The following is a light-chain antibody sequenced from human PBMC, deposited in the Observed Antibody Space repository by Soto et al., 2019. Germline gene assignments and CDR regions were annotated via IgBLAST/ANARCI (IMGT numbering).Light chain of an antibody. CDR2: DAS. CDR3: QQYDNLPLT. J-gene: IGKJ4*01. V-gene: IGKV1-33*01. Sequence: IHMTQSPSSLSASVGNRVTITCQASQDIKNYLNWYQQKSGKAPKLLIYDASDLETGVPSRFSGSGYGTDFNFTINSLQTEDIATYYCQQYDNLPLTFGGGTKVDIK. CDR1: QDIKNY.